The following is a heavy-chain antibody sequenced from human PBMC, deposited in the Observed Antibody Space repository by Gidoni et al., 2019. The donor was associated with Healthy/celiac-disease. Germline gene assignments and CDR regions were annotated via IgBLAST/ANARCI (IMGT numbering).Heavy chain of an antibody. CDR2: IKQDGSEK. Sequence: EVQLVESGGGLVQPGGSLRLSCAASGFTFSSYWMSWVRQAPGKGPEWVANIKQDGSEKYYVDSVKGRFTISRDNAKNSLYLQMNSLRAEDTAVYYCAREGGDYGDYVGYYYYGMDVWGQGTTVTVSS. V-gene: IGHV3-7*01. D-gene: IGHD4-17*01. J-gene: IGHJ6*02. CDR3: AREGGDYGDYVGYYYYGMDV. CDR1: GFTFSSYW.